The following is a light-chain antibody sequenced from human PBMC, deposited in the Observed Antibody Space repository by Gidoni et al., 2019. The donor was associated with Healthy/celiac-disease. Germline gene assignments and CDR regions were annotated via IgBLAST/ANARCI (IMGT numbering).Light chain of an antibody. V-gene: IGLV3-1*01. CDR2: QDS. J-gene: IGLJ2*01. Sequence: SYDLTQTPSVSVSPGQTASITCSGDKLGDKYACWYQQKPGQSPVLVIYQDSKRHSGIPERFSGSNSGNTATLTISGTQAMDEADYYCQAWDSSTVVFGGGTKLTVL. CDR3: QAWDSSTVV. CDR1: KLGDKY.